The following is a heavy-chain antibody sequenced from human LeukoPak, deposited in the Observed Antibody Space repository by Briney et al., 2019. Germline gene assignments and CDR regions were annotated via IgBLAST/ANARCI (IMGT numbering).Heavy chain of an antibody. CDR1: GFTFSSYS. J-gene: IGHJ4*02. Sequence: GGSLRLSCAASGFTFSSYSMNLVRQAPGKGLEWVSSISSSSSYIYYADSVKGRFTISRDNSKNTLYLQMNSLRAEDTAVYYCAKGQGDYDFWSGYGTLDYWGQGTLVTVSS. CDR3: AKGQGDYDFWSGYGTLDY. V-gene: IGHV3-21*04. D-gene: IGHD3-3*01. CDR2: ISSSSSYI.